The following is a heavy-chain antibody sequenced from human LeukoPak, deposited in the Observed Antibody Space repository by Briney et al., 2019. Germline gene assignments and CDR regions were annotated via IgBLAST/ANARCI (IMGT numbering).Heavy chain of an antibody. CDR3: VKGRSGVVPVAVDY. CDR1: GFTFSNSA. J-gene: IGHJ4*02. V-gene: IGHV3-64D*06. D-gene: IGHD2-2*01. Sequence: TGGSLRLSCAASGFTFSNSAMTWVRQAPGKGLXXVSAISSNGGSTYYADSVKGRFTISRDNSKNTLYLQMSSLRAEDTAVYYCVKGRSGVVPVAVDYWGQGTLVTVSS. CDR2: ISSNGGST.